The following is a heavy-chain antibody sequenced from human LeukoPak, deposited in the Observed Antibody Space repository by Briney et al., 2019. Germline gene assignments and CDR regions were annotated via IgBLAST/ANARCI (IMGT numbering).Heavy chain of an antibody. Sequence: GRSLRLSCAASGFTFSSYAMHWVRQAPGKGLEWVAVISYDGSNKYYADSVKGRFTISRDNSKNTLYLLMNSLRAEDTAVYYCARDYTDLLDAFDIWGQGTMVTVSS. J-gene: IGHJ3*02. CDR3: ARDYTDLLDAFDI. V-gene: IGHV3-30-3*01. CDR2: ISYDGSNK. D-gene: IGHD3-16*01. CDR1: GFTFSSYA.